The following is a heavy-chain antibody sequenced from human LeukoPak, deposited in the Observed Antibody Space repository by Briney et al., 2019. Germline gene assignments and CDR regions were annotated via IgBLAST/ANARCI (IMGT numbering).Heavy chain of an antibody. D-gene: IGHD3-22*01. CDR3: ARGPYDRSGYRFDY. V-gene: IGHV3-33*01. Sequence: GGSLRLSCAASGFTFSSNGMHWVRQAPGKGLEWVAVIWYDGSKKYYADSVKGRFTISRDNSKNTLYLQMNSLRAEDTAVYYCARGPYDRSGYRFDYWGQGTLVTVSS. CDR1: GFTFSSNG. CDR2: IWYDGSKK. J-gene: IGHJ4*02.